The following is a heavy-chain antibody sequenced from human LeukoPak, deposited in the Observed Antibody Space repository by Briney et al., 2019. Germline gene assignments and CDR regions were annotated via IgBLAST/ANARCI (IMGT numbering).Heavy chain of an antibody. D-gene: IGHD3-3*01. J-gene: IGHJ4*02. V-gene: IGHV1-2*02. CDR3: ARGGYDFWSGYYYFDY. Sequence: GASVKVSCKASGYTFTGYYMHWVRQAPGQGLEWMGWINPNSGGTNYAQKFQGRVTMTGDTSISTAYMELSRLRSDDTAVYYCARGGYDFWSGYYYFDYWGQGTLVTVSS. CDR1: GYTFTGYY. CDR2: INPNSGGT.